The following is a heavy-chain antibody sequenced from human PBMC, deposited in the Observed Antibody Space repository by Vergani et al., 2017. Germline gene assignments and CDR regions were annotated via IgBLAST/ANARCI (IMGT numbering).Heavy chain of an antibody. CDR2: INPSGGHT. CDR3: ARGDYGILTGYRY. CDR1: GYTFSNYY. J-gene: IGHJ4*02. D-gene: IGHD3-9*01. Sequence: QVQVVQSGAEVKKSGASVKVSCKPSGYTFSNYYMHWVRQAPGQGLEWMGIINPSGGHTNYAQKFQGRVTMTRDTSTSTVYMELRSLRSEDTAIYYCARGDYGILTGYRYWGQGTLVTVSA. V-gene: IGHV1-46*03.